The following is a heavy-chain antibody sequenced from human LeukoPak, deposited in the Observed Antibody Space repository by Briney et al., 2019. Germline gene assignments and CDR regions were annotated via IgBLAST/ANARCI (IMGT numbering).Heavy chain of an antibody. Sequence: ASVTVSCKASGYTFTSYGISWVRQAPGQGLEWMGWISAYNGNTNYAQKLQGRVTMTTDTSTSTAYMELSRLRSDDTAVYYCARDFRAAMVSDWFDPWGQGTLVTVSS. V-gene: IGHV1-18*01. CDR1: GYTFTSYG. CDR3: ARDFRAAMVSDWFDP. CDR2: ISAYNGNT. D-gene: IGHD5-18*01. J-gene: IGHJ5*02.